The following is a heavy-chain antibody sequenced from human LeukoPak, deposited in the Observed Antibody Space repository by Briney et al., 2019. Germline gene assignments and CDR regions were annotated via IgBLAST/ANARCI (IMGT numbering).Heavy chain of an antibody. CDR3: ARQSRDGSKTRGYYFDY. Sequence: GESLKISCQVSGYTFTNYWIGWVRQMPGKGLESMGIIYPADSDTTYSPSFQGQVTVSADKSISTVYLQWSSLKASDTAMYYCARQSRDGSKTRGYYFDYWGQGTLVIVSS. CDR2: IYPADSDT. D-gene: IGHD3-10*01. CDR1: GYTFTNYW. J-gene: IGHJ4*02. V-gene: IGHV5-51*01.